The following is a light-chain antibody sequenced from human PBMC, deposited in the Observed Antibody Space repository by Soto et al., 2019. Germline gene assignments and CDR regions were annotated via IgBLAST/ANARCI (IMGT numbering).Light chain of an antibody. CDR2: EVS. J-gene: IGLJ1*01. CDR3: SSYAGSNNYV. CDR1: SSDVGGYNY. Sequence: QYALTQARCESGWPGQAVTISCTGTSSDVGGYNYVSWYQQHPGKAPKLMIYEVSKRPSGVPDRFSGSKSGNTASLTVSGLQAEDEADYYCSSYAGSNNYVFGTGTKVTV. V-gene: IGLV2-8*01.